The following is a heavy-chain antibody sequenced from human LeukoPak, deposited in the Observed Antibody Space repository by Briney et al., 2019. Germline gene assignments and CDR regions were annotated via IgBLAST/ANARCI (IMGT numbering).Heavy chain of an antibody. D-gene: IGHD6-13*01. V-gene: IGHV4-59*01. Sequence: SETLSLTCAVSGGSFSSYYWSWIRQPPGKGLEWIGYIYYSGTTNYNPSLKSRVTISVDTSKNQFSLKLSSVTAADTAVYYCAGLDSSSWFGWFDPWGQGTLVTVSS. CDR1: GGSFSSYY. CDR2: IYYSGTT. CDR3: AGLDSSSWFGWFDP. J-gene: IGHJ5*02.